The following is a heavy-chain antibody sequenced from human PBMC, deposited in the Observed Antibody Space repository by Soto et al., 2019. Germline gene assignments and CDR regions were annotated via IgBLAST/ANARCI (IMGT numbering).Heavy chain of an antibody. CDR3: AAHWEYGRFDY. D-gene: IGHD1-26*01. Sequence: QMQLVQSGPEVKKPGTSVKVSCKASGFTFTSSAVQWVRQARGQRLEWIGWIVVGSGNTNYAQKFQERVTITRDMSTSTAYMELSSLRSEDTAVYYCAAHWEYGRFDYWGQGTLVTVSS. J-gene: IGHJ4*02. V-gene: IGHV1-58*01. CDR1: GFTFTSSA. CDR2: IVVGSGNT.